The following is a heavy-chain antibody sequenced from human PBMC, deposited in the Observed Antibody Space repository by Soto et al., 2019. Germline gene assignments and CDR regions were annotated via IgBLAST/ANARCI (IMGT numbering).Heavy chain of an antibody. V-gene: IGHV5-51*01. CDR1: GYSFTSYW. CDR3: ARVMAASGTGFDF. CDR2: IYPGDSDT. D-gene: IGHD6-13*01. Sequence: GESLKISCKASGYSFTSYWIAWVRQMPGKGLEWLGIIYPGDSDTRYNPSFQGQVTISSDKSINTASLQWSSLEASDTGIYYCARVMAASGTGFDFWGQGTLVTVSS. J-gene: IGHJ4*02.